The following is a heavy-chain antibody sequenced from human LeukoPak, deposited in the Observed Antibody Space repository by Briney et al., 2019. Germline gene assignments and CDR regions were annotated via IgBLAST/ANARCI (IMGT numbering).Heavy chain of an antibody. CDR1: GGSFSGYY. V-gene: IGHV4-34*01. CDR3: AREGELIAVANYLDY. Sequence: SETLSLTCAVYGGSFSGYYWSWIRQPPGKGLEWIGEINHSGSTNYNPSLKSRVTISVDTSKNQFSLKLSSVAAADTAVYYCAREGELIAVANYLDYWGQGTLVSVSS. CDR2: INHSGST. J-gene: IGHJ4*02. D-gene: IGHD6-19*01.